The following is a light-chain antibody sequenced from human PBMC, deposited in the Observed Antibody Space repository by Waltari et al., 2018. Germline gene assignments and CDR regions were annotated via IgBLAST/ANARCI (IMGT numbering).Light chain of an antibody. V-gene: IGLV2-14*03. CDR2: DV. J-gene: IGLJ2*01. CDR1: SSDSGGYEY. Sequence: SALTQPDSVSGSPGQSITISCSGISSDSGGYEYVSWYQQHPGKAPKVIIYDVNRPSGVSNRFSGSKSGSSASLTISGLQAEDEADYYCSSFTSSTTGIFGGGTKVTVL. CDR3: SSFTSSTTGI.